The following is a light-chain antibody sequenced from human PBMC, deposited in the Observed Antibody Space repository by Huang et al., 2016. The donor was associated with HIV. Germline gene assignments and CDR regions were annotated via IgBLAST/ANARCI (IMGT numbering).Light chain of an antibody. CDR2: GAL. V-gene: IGKV4-1*01. J-gene: IGKJ4*01. Sequence: DIVMTQSPASLAVSLGERATINCKSSQTFLYSSKNETYLAWYRQRPGQPPRLLIHGALARESGVPERVSGSGSETDFTLTITGLQPEDVAVYYCQQYYSSPTFGGGTKVEI. CDR1: QTFLYSSKNETY. CDR3: QQYYSSPT.